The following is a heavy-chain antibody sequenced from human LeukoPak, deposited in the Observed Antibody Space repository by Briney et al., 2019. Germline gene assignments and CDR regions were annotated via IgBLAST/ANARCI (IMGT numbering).Heavy chain of an antibody. D-gene: IGHD6-19*01. CDR3: ARVQSSGWYGS. CDR2: INGDETNT. CDR1: GFTFSSSW. J-gene: IGHJ5*01. V-gene: IGHV3-74*01. Sequence: PGGSLRLSCAASGFTFSSSWMHWVRQTPGKGLVWVSRINGDETNTTYADSVKGRFTISRDNAKNTLYLQMNSLRVEDTAVYYCARVQSSGWYGSWGQGTLVTVSS.